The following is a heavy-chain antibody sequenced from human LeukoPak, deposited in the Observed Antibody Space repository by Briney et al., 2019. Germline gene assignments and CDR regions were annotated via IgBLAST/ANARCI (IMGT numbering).Heavy chain of an antibody. CDR2: ISGSGGST. CDR3: AKDSSRSADYGDYYFDY. D-gene: IGHD4-17*01. CDR1: GFTFSSYA. Sequence: GGSLRLSCAASGFTFSSYAMSWVRQAPGKGLEWVSAISGSGGSTYYADSVKGRFTISRDNSKNTLYLQMNSLRAEDTAVYYCAKDSSRSADYGDYYFDYWGQGTLVTVSS. J-gene: IGHJ4*02. V-gene: IGHV3-23*01.